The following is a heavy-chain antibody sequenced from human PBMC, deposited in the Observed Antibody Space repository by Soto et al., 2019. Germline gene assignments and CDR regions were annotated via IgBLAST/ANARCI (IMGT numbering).Heavy chain of an antibody. CDR3: ARGDWFHP. CDR1: GGSISAGDYY. V-gene: IGHV4-30-4*01. Sequence: QVQLQESGPGLVKPSQTLSLTCTVSGGSISAGDYYWNWIRQPPGKGLEWIGYIYYTGTTNYNPSLKSRASLSVDTSKNRFSLNLTSVTAADTAVYYCARGDWFHPWGPGTLVTVSS. J-gene: IGHJ5*02. CDR2: IYYTGTT.